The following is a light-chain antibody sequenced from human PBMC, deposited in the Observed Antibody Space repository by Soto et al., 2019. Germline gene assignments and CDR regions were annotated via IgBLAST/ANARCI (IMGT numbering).Light chain of an antibody. CDR2: AAS. J-gene: IGKJ1*01. CDR3: QQYNSYWK. Sequence: IQMTQSPSSVSASVVDRVTITCRASQDIRSWLAWYQQKPGKAPQYLIQAASILQSGVPSRFSGSGSGTEFTLTISSLQPDDFATYYCQQYNSYWKFGQGTKVDIK. V-gene: IGKV1D-16*01. CDR1: QDIRSW.